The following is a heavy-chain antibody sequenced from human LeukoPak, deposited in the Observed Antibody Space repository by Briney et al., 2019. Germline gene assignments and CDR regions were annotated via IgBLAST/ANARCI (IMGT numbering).Heavy chain of an antibody. Sequence: ASVTVSCKASGYTFTGYYMHWVRQAPGQGLEWMGWINPNRGGTKYAQEYQGRVTMTRDTSISTAYMELSRLRSDGTAVYYDARDINPAVTIFGVVTEGYWFDPWGQGTLVTVSS. CDR3: ARDINPAVTIFGVVTEGYWFDP. CDR1: GYTFTGYY. V-gene: IGHV1-2*02. J-gene: IGHJ5*02. CDR2: INPNRGGT. D-gene: IGHD3-3*01.